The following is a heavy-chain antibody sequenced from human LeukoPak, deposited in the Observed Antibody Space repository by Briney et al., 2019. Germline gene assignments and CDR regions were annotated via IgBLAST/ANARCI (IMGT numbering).Heavy chain of an antibody. Sequence: GGSLRLSCAASGFTFSSYDMHWVRQATGKGLEWVSAIGTAGDTYYPGSVKGRFTISRDNSKNTLYLQMNSLRAEDTAVYYCAKEGITMVRGVMDYWGQGTLVTVSS. CDR1: GFTFSSYD. V-gene: IGHV3-13*01. D-gene: IGHD3-10*01. CDR2: IGTAGDT. J-gene: IGHJ4*02. CDR3: AKEGITMVRGVMDY.